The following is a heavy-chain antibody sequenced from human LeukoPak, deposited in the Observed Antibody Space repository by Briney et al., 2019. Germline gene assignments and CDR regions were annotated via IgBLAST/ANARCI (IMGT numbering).Heavy chain of an antibody. CDR3: AKELDDSSGYYEYYFDY. V-gene: IGHV3-21*04. CDR2: ISSSSNYM. Sequence: PGGSLRLSCAASGFTFSTYNMNWVRQAPGKGLEWVSSISSSSNYMYYADSVKGRFTFSRDNSKNTLYLQMNSLRAEDTAVYYCAKELDDSSGYYEYYFDYWGQGTLVTVSS. J-gene: IGHJ4*02. CDR1: GFTFSTYN. D-gene: IGHD3-22*01.